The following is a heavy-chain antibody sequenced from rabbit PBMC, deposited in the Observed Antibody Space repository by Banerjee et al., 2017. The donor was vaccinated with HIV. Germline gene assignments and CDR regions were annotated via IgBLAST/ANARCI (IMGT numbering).Heavy chain of an antibody. J-gene: IGHJ4*01. CDR1: GFSFSGTYW. CDR2: IYGGSSGST. CDR3: ARDAYAGDGGYGRGFDL. V-gene: IGHV1S40*01. Sequence: QSLEESGGDLVKPGASLTPTCTASGFSFSGTYWMCWVRQAPGKGLEWIACIYGGSSGSTYYASWAKGRFTISKTSSTTVTLQMTSLTAADTATYFCARDAYAGDGGYGRGFDLWGPGTLVTVS. D-gene: IGHD4-2*01.